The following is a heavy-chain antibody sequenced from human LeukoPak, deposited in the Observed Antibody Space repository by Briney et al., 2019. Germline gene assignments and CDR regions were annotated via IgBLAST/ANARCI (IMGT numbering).Heavy chain of an antibody. D-gene: IGHD2-15*01. CDR2: SNHDGTGT. CDR1: GFTSSGYW. V-gene: IGHV3-74*01. Sequence: PGGSLRLSCAASGFTSSGYWMHWVRQPPGKGLMWVSHSNHDGTGTNYADSVKGRFTISRDNAKNSLYLQMNSLRAEDTAVYYCARGDCSGGSCSDYWGQGTLVTVSS. J-gene: IGHJ4*02. CDR3: ARGDCSGGSCSDY.